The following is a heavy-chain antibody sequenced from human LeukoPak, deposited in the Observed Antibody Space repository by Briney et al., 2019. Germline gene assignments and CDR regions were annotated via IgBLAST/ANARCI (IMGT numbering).Heavy chain of an antibody. CDR2: IIPIFGTA. CDR3: AILWMQYSLFDY. CDR1: GGTFSSYA. Sequence: ASVKVSCKASGGTFSSYAISWVRQAPGQGLEWMGGIIPIFGTANYAQKFQGRVTITADESTSTAYMELSSLRSEDTAVYYCAILWMQYSLFDYWGQGTLVSVSS. J-gene: IGHJ4*02. D-gene: IGHD1-1*01. V-gene: IGHV1-69*13.